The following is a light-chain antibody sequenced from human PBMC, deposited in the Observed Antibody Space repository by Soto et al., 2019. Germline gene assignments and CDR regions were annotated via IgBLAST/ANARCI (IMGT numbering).Light chain of an antibody. CDR3: SSYTTSNTRQIV. CDR1: SSDVGGYNY. V-gene: IGLV2-14*01. Sequence: QSALTQPASVPGSPGQSITISCTGTSSDVGGYNYVSWYQQHPGKAPKFMIYDVSNRPSGVSNRFSGSKSGNTASLTISGLQAEEEADYYCSSYTTSNTRQIVFGTGTKVTVL. CDR2: DVS. J-gene: IGLJ1*01.